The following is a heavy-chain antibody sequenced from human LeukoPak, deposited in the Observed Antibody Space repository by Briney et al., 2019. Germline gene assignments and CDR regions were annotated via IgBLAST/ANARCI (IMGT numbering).Heavy chain of an antibody. V-gene: IGHV5-51*01. CDR3: ASAPITIFGVVIPRY. J-gene: IGHJ4*02. CDR1: GYSFTSYW. CDR2: IYPGDSDT. D-gene: IGHD3-3*01. Sequence: GESLKISCKGSGYSFTSYWIGWVRQMPGKGLEWMGIIYPGDSDTRYSPSFQGQVTISADKSISTAYLQWSSLKASDTATYYCASAPITIFGVVIPRYWGQGTLVTVSS.